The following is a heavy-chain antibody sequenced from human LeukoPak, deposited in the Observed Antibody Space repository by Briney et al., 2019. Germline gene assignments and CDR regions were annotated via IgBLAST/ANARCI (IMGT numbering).Heavy chain of an antibody. J-gene: IGHJ4*02. Sequence: GGSLRLSCAASGFTFNTYTMNWVRQAPGKGLEWVSYISGSSGIIDYADSVRGRFTISRDNAKNSLYLQMNSLRAEDTAVYYCTRRSTYYESSGQVPFDYWGQGTLVTVSS. CDR2: ISGSSGII. CDR3: TRRSTYYESSGQVPFDY. V-gene: IGHV3-48*01. D-gene: IGHD3-22*01. CDR1: GFTFNTYT.